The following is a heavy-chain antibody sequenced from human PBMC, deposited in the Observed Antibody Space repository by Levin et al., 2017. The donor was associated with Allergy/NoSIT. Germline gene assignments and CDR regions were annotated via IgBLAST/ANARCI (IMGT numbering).Heavy chain of an antibody. J-gene: IGHJ3*02. CDR1: GFTFDDYA. CDR3: AKVVGWGRSVGSDAFDI. CDR2: ISWNSGSI. V-gene: IGHV3-9*01. Sequence: GGSLRLSCAASGFTFDDYAMHWVRQAPGKGLEWVSGISWNSGSIGYADSVKGRFTISRDNAKNSLYLQMNSLRAEDTALYYCAKVVGWGRSVGSDAFDIWGQGTMVTVSS. D-gene: IGHD7-27*01.